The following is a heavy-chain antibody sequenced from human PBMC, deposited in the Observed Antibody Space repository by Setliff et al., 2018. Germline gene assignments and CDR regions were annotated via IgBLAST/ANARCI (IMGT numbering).Heavy chain of an antibody. CDR2: IKQDGSEK. CDR1: GFTFSSYW. J-gene: IGHJ6*02. Sequence: GGSLRLSCAASGFTFSSYWMSWVRQAPGKGLEWVANIKQDGSEKYYVDSVKGRFTISRDNAKNSLYLQMNSLRAEDTAVYYCARDPKQLLVYYYYYYGMDVWGQGTTVTFSS. V-gene: IGHV3-7*01. D-gene: IGHD6-19*01. CDR3: ARDPKQLLVYYYYYYGMDV.